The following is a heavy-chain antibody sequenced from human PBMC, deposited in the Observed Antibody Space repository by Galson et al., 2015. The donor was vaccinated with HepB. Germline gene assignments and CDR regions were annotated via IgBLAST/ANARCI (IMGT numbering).Heavy chain of an antibody. Sequence: SVKVSCKASGYTFTGYYMHWVRQAPGQGLEWMGWINPNSGGTNYAQKFQGWVTMTRDTSISTAYMELSRLRSDDTAVYYCARDVRVGYCSSTSCYAAGYYYYYGMDVWGQGTTVTVSS. D-gene: IGHD2-2*01. CDR2: INPNSGGT. V-gene: IGHV1-2*04. J-gene: IGHJ6*02. CDR1: GYTFTGYY. CDR3: ARDVRVGYCSSTSCYAAGYYYYYGMDV.